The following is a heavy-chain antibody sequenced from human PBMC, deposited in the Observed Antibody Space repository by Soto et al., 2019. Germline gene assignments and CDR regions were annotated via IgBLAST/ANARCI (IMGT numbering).Heavy chain of an antibody. CDR1: GGSFSGYY. V-gene: IGHV4-34*01. CDR2: INHSGST. J-gene: IGHJ5*01. CDR3: ETVRIGTTQHPYSDS. Sequence: PSETLSLTCAVYGGSFSGYYWSWIRQPPGKGLEWIGEINHSGSTNYNPSLKSRVTISVDTSKNQFSLNLRHVTAADTAVYYCETVRIGTTQHPYSDSWGQGTLVTVSS. D-gene: IGHD1-1*01.